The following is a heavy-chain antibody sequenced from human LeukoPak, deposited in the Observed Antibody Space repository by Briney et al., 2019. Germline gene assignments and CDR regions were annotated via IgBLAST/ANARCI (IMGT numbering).Heavy chain of an antibody. CDR3: ARMGIAVAGDDAFDI. D-gene: IGHD6-19*01. J-gene: IGHJ3*02. CDR1: GFTFSSYW. Sequence: GGSLRLSCAASGFTFSSYWMHWVRQAPGKGLVWVSRITSDGSSTSYADSVKGRFTISRDNAKNTLYLQMNSLRAEDTAVYYCARMGIAVAGDDAFDIWGQGTMVTVSS. CDR2: ITSDGSST. V-gene: IGHV3-74*01.